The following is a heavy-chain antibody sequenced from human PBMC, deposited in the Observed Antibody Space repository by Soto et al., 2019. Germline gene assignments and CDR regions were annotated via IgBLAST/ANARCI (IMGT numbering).Heavy chain of an antibody. V-gene: IGHV1-2*04. J-gene: IGHJ6*04. D-gene: IGHD6-19*01. CDR3: ARGTGVIAVAGSRYYYYYGMDV. CDR1: GYTFTGYY. Sequence: GASVKVSCKASGYTFTGYYMHWVRQAPGQGLEWMGWINPNSGGTNYAQKFQGWVTMTRDTSISTAYMELSRLRSDDTAVYYCARGTGVIAVAGSRYYYYYGMDVWGKGTRVTVPS. CDR2: INPNSGGT.